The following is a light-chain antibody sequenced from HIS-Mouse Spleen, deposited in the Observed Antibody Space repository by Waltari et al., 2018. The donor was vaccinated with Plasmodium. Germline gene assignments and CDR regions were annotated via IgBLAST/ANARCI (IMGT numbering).Light chain of an antibody. Sequence: SYELTQPPSVSVSPGQTARITCSGDAFPKQYAYWYQQKSGQAPVLVLYEDSKRPAWIPERFSGSSSGTMATLTISGAQVEDEADYYCYSTDSSGNHRVFGGGTKLTVL. J-gene: IGLJ3*02. CDR1: AFPKQY. V-gene: IGLV3-10*01. CDR3: YSTDSSGNHRV. CDR2: EDS.